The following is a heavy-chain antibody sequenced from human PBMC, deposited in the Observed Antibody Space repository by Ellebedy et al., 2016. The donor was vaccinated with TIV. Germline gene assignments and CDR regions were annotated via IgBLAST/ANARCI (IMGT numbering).Heavy chain of an antibody. CDR3: ARDPGGGGDYGDNWFDP. J-gene: IGHJ5*02. CDR1: GFTVSDYF. V-gene: IGHV3-66*01. Sequence: GESLKISCAASGFTVSDYFMTWVRQAPGKGLEWVSVIYKNGGTSYTDSVNGRFTITRDDSKNTLYLQMNSLRAEDTAVYYCARDPGGGGDYGDNWFDPWGQGTLVTVSS. D-gene: IGHD3-10*01. CDR2: IYKNGGT.